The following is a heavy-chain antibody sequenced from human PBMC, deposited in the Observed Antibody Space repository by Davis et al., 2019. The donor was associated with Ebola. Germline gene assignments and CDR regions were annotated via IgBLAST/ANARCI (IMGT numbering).Heavy chain of an antibody. D-gene: IGHD1-14*01. CDR3: ARVRNSGVDY. Sequence: PSETLSLTCAVYGGSFSGYYWSWIRQPPGKGLEWIGEINHSGSTNYNPSLKSRVTISVDTSKNQFSLKLSSVTAADTAVYYCARVRNSGVDYWGQGTLVTVSS. V-gene: IGHV4-34*01. CDR2: INHSGST. J-gene: IGHJ4*02. CDR1: GGSFSGYY.